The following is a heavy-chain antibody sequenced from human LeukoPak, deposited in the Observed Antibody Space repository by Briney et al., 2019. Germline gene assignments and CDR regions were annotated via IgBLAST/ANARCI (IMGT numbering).Heavy chain of an antibody. D-gene: IGHD5-24*01. V-gene: IGHV3-53*01. J-gene: IGHJ4*02. CDR1: GFSVSNNY. CDR2: MHSDGRT. CDR3: AKANLDGYNTFDY. Sequence: GGSLRLSCAASGFSVSNNYMNWVRQASGKGLEWVSVMHSDGRTFYADSVKGRFTISRDNSKNTLYLQMDSLRAEDTAVYYCAKANLDGYNTFDYWGQGTLVTVSS.